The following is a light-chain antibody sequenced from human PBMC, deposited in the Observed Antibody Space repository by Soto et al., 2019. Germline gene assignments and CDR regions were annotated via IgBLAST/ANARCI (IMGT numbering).Light chain of an antibody. J-gene: IGLJ1*01. CDR2: EVS. CDR1: SSDVGGYKY. V-gene: IGLV2-14*01. CDR3: SSYTSSSTL. Sequence: QSALTQPASVSGSPGQSITISCTGTSSDVGGYKYVSWYQQHPDKAPKLMIYEVSDRPSGISSRFSGSKSGNTASLTISGLQTEDEADYYCSSYTSSSTLFGTGTKLTVL.